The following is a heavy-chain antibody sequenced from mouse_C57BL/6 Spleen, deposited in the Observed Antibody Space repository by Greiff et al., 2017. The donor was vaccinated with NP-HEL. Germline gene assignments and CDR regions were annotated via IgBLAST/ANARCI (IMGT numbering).Heavy chain of an antibody. CDR3: ERPLYDYDRGGYAMGC. J-gene: IGHJ4*01. Sequence: EVKVVESGGGLVKPGGSLKLSCAASGFTFSDYGMHWVRQAPEKGLEWVAYISSGSSTIYYADTVKGRFTISRDKAKNTLFLQMTSLRSEDTTMYYDERPLYDYDRGGYAMGCWGQGPSVTVSS. CDR1: GFTFSDYG. CDR2: ISSGSSTI. V-gene: IGHV5-17*01. D-gene: IGHD2-4*01.